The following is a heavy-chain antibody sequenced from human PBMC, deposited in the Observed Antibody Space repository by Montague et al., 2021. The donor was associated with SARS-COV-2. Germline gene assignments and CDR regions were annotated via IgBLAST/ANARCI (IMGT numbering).Heavy chain of an antibody. Sequence: SLRLSCAASGFTFSSYWMHWVRQAPGKGLVWVSRINSDGSSTSYADSVKGRFTISRDNAKNTLYLQMNSLRAEDTAAYYCARVFPGYYYYMDVWGKGTTVTVSS. V-gene: IGHV3-74*01. CDR1: GFTFSSYW. J-gene: IGHJ6*03. CDR2: INSDGSST. D-gene: IGHD2-21*01. CDR3: ARVFPGYYYYMDV.